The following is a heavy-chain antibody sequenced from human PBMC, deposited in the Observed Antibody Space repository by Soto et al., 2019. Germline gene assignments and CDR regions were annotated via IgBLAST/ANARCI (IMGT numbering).Heavy chain of an antibody. Sequence: ASVKVSCKASGYTFTSYGISWVRQAPGQGLERMGWISAYNGNTNYAQKLQGRVTMTTDTSTSTAYMELRSLRSDDTAVYYCARVPYTVTTEDYWGQGTLVTVSS. V-gene: IGHV1-18*01. CDR1: GYTFTSYG. CDR2: ISAYNGNT. D-gene: IGHD4-17*01. J-gene: IGHJ4*02. CDR3: ARVPYTVTTEDY.